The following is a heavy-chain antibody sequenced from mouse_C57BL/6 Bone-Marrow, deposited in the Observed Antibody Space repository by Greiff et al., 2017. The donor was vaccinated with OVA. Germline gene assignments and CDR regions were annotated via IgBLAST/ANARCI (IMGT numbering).Heavy chain of an antibody. V-gene: IGHV6-3*01. Sequence: EVMLVESGGGLVQPGGSMKLSCVASGFTFSNYWMNWVRQSPEKGLEWVAQIRLKSDNYATHYAESVKGRFTISRDDSKSSVYLQMNNLRAEDTGIYYGTGGRWLLRGFAYWGQGTLVTVSA. J-gene: IGHJ3*01. CDR2: IRLKSDNYAT. D-gene: IGHD2-3*01. CDR1: GFTFSNYW. CDR3: TGGRWLLRGFAY.